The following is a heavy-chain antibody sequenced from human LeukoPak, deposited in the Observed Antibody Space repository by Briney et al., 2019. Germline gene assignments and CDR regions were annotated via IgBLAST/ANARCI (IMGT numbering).Heavy chain of an antibody. CDR1: GFTFSSYA. CDR2: ISGSGGST. J-gene: IGHJ4*02. Sequence: GGSLRLSCAASGFTFSSYAMSWVRQAPGKGLEWVSAISGSGGSTYYADSVKGRFTISRDNSKNTLYLQMNSLSAEDTAVYYCAKDKRWELLGYWGQGTLVTVSS. V-gene: IGHV3-23*01. D-gene: IGHD1-26*01. CDR3: AKDKRWELLGY.